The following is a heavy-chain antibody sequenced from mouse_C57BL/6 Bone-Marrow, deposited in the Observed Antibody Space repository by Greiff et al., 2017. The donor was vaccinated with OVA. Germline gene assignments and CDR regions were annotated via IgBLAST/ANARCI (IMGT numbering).Heavy chain of an antibody. CDR3: TPFYSNYWYFDV. V-gene: IGHV14-4*01. Sequence: EVQRVESGAELVRPGASVKLSCTASGFNIKDDYMHWVKQRPEQGLEWIGWIDPENGDTEYASKFQGKATITADNSTNTAYLNLSMLTSEDTAVYYGTPFYSNYWYFDVWGTGTTVTVSS. CDR1: GFNIKDDY. CDR2: IDPENGDT. D-gene: IGHD2-5*01. J-gene: IGHJ1*03.